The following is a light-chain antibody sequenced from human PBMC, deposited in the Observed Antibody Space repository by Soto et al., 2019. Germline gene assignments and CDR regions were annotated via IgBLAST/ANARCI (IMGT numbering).Light chain of an antibody. V-gene: IGLV1-51*01. CDR1: GSNIGNNF. J-gene: IGLJ7*01. CDR2: DNN. CDR3: GTWDSSLSGAV. Sequence: QSVLTQPPSVSAAAGQTVTISCSGTGSNIGNNFVSWYQHLPGSAPKLLIYDNNRRPSDIPDRFSGSKSGTSATLGITGLQTGDEADYYCGTWDSSLSGAVFGGGTQLTVL.